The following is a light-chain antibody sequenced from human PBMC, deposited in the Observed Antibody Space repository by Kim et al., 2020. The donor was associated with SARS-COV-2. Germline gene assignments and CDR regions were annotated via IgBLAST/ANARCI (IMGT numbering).Light chain of an antibody. CDR3: AAWDGRLNAYV. V-gene: IGLV1-44*01. J-gene: IGLJ1*01. CDR2: TNN. CDR1: FSNIGGKN. Sequence: GQRVSISCSGSFSNIGGKNVNWYQHSPGRAPRLLIHTNNQRPSGVPDRFAGSKSDTSASLAISGLQSDDEADYYCAAWDGRLNAYVFGTGTKVTVL.